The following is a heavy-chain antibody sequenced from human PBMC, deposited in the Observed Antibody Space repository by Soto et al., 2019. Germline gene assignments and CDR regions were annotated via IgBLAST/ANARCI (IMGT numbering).Heavy chain of an antibody. D-gene: IGHD3-16*01. CDR2: IFDNGDV. J-gene: IGHJ4*02. CDR3: ARGWGSKWYYFDS. Sequence: QVRLQESGPGLVRPSETLSLTCTVSGVSSTSFYWSWIRQSPGKGLEWIGYIFDNGDVKYNPSLMSRRTMSIDMSKNEFSLRLKSVTAADTAMYYCARGWGSKWYYFDSWGEGTLVTVSS. V-gene: IGHV4-59*01. CDR1: GVSSTSFY.